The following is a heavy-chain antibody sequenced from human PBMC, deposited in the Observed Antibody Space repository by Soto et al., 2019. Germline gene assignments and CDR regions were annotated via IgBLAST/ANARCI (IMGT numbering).Heavy chain of an antibody. J-gene: IGHJ5*02. V-gene: IGHV1-2*02. CDR3: ARRHLRDYIRWNFDP. CDR1: GYTFTDNQ. Sequence: QVQLVQSGAEVKKPGASVKVSCKASGYTFTDNQIHWLRRAPGQRLEWMGRIDPTSGDTNFAPTYQGRVTMTRDTSTNTVYMELTRLTSGDTAIYFCARRHLRDYIRWNFDPWGQGTLVTVSS. D-gene: IGHD3-16*01. CDR2: IDPTSGDT.